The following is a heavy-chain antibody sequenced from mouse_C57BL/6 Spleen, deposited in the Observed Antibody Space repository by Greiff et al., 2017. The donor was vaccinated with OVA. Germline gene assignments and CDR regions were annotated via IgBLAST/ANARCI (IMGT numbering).Heavy chain of an antibody. Sequence: VQLQQPGAELVKPGASVKLSCKASGYTFTSYWMQWVKQRPGQGLEWIGEIDPSDSYTNYNQKFKGKATLTVDTSSSTAYMQLSSLTSEDSAVYYCAPRWLLPFDYWGQGTTLTVSS. CDR1: GYTFTSYW. J-gene: IGHJ2*01. D-gene: IGHD2-3*01. V-gene: IGHV1-50*01. CDR2: IDPSDSYT. CDR3: APRWLLPFDY.